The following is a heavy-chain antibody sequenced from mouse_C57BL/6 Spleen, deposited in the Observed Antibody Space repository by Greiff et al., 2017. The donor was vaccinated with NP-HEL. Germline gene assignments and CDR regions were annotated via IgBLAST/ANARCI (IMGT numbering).Heavy chain of an antibody. Sequence: DVKLQESGPGLVKPSQSLSLTCSVTGYSITSGYYWNWIRQFPGNKLEWMGYISYDGSNNYNPSLKNRISITRDTSKNQFFLKLNSVTTEDTATYYCARVLIYYYGSSYGYFDVWGTGTTVTVSS. CDR3: ARVLIYYYGSSYGYFDV. CDR1: GYSITSGYY. J-gene: IGHJ1*03. V-gene: IGHV3-6*01. CDR2: ISYDGSN. D-gene: IGHD1-1*01.